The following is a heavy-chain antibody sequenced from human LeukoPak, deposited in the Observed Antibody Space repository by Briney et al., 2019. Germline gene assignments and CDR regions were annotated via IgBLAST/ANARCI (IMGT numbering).Heavy chain of an antibody. CDR3: ARDPIRGGSGSYYFDY. D-gene: IGHD1-26*01. CDR1: GYTFTGYY. J-gene: IGHJ4*02. CDR2: INPNSGGT. V-gene: IGHV1-2*02. Sequence: ASVKVSCKASGYTFTGYYMHWVRQAPGQGLEWMGWINPNSGGTNYAQKFQGRVTMTRDTSISTAYMELSRLRSDDTAVYYCARDPIRGGSGSYYFDYWGQGTLVTVSS.